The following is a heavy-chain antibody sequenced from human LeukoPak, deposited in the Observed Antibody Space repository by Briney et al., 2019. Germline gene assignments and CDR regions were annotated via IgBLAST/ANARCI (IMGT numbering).Heavy chain of an antibody. CDR2: INHSGST. D-gene: IGHD2-2*01. Sequence: PSETLSLTCAVYGGSFSGYYWSWIRQPPGKGLEWIGEINHSGSTNYNPSLKSRVTISVDTSKNQFSLKLSSVTAADTAVYYCARNSYCSSTSCPRDPLDYWGQGTLVTVSS. J-gene: IGHJ4*02. V-gene: IGHV4-34*01. CDR3: ARNSYCSSTSCPRDPLDY. CDR1: GGSFSGYY.